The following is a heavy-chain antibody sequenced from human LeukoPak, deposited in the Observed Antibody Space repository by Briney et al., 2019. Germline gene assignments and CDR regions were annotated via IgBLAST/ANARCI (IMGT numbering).Heavy chain of an antibody. V-gene: IGHV4-34*01. CDR1: GGSFSGYY. CDR3: ARGAKHQLVMKLYYYYYMDV. Sequence: SETLSLTCAVYGGSFSGYYWSWIRQPPGKGREWIGEINHSGSTNYNPSLKSRVTISVDTSKNQFSLKLSSVTAADTAVYYFARGAKHQLVMKLYYYYYMDVWGKGTTVTVSS. CDR2: INHSGST. D-gene: IGHD6-13*01. J-gene: IGHJ6*03.